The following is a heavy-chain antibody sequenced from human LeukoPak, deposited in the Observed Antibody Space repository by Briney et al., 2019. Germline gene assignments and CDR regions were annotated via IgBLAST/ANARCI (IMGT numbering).Heavy chain of an antibody. V-gene: IGHV3-9*01. CDR1: GFTFDDYA. CDR3: AKDKAVAGDYYFDY. Sequence: GGSLRLSCAASGFTFDDYAMHWVRQAPGKGLEWVSGISWNSGSIGYADSVKGRFAISRDNAKNSLYLQMNSLRAEDTALYYCAKDKAVAGDYYFDYWGQGTLVTVSS. J-gene: IGHJ4*02. D-gene: IGHD6-19*01. CDR2: ISWNSGSI.